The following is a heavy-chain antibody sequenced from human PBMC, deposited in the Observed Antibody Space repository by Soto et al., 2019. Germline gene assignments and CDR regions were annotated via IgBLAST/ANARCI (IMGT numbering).Heavy chain of an antibody. Sequence: GGSLRLSCAASGFTFSDYYMSWIRQAPGKGLEWVSYISSSDSNIYYADSVKGRFTISRDNARNSLYLQLKSMRAEDTAVYFYARVPSCGGDCYSDYWGQGTLGSVSS. V-gene: IGHV3-11*01. CDR2: ISSSDSNI. CDR1: GFTFSDYY. D-gene: IGHD2-21*02. J-gene: IGHJ4*02. CDR3: ARVPSCGGDCYSDY.